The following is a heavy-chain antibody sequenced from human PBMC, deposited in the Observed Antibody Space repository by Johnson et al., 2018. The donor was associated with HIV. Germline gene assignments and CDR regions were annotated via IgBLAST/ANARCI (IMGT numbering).Heavy chain of an antibody. Sequence: QVQLVESGGGVVQPGRSLRLSCAASGFTFSSYAMHWVRQAPGKGLEWVAVISYDGSNKYYADSVKGRFTISRDNSKNTLYLQMNSLRAEDTAVYYCARSGVLLWFGENDDAFDIWGQGTMVTVSS. D-gene: IGHD3-10*01. V-gene: IGHV3-30-3*01. CDR3: ARSGVLLWFGENDDAFDI. J-gene: IGHJ3*02. CDR1: GFTFSSYA. CDR2: ISYDGSNK.